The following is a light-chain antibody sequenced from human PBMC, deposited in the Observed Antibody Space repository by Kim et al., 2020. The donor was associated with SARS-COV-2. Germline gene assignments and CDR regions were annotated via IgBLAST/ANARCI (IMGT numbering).Light chain of an antibody. CDR3: QQRSSWPST. CDR1: QSVSSY. CDR2: DAS. J-gene: IGKJ2*02. Sequence: SLSQGERATLSCRASQSVSSYLAWYHQKPGQAPRLLIYDASTRATGIPARFSGSGSGTDFTLTISSLEPEDFAVYYCQQRSSWPSTFGQGTKLEI. V-gene: IGKV3-11*01.